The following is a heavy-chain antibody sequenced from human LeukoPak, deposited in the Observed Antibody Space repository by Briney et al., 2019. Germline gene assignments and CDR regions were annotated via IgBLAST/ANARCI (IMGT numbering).Heavy chain of an antibody. CDR3: ARVNPRDAFDI. D-gene: IGHD1-14*01. CDR1: GGTFSSYG. J-gene: IGHJ3*02. CDR2: IIPIFGTA. Sequence: SVTVSFKASGGTFSSYGISWVRQAHGQGHEWMGGIIPIFGTANYAQKFQGRVTITTDESTSTAYMELSSLRSEDTAVYYCARVNPRDAFDIWGQGTMVTVSS. V-gene: IGHV1-69*05.